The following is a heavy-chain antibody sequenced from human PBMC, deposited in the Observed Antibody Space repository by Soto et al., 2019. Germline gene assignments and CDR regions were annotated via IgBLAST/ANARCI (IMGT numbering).Heavy chain of an antibody. J-gene: IGHJ4*02. CDR2: ISYSGGT. Sequence: QVQLQESGPGLVKPSETLSLTCTVSVGSISHYYWSWIRQPPGKGLELIGYISYSGGTNYNPSLKIRVTISLHTSMSQCSLKLSSVNAADTAVYYCATRSSIASDLVDYWGQGTLVTVSS. CDR3: ATRSSIASDLVDY. CDR1: VGSISHYY. D-gene: IGHD2-21*02. V-gene: IGHV4-59*01.